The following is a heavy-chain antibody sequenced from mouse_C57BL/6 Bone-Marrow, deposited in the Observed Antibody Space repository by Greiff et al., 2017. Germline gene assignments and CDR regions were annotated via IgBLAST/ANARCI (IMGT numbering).Heavy chain of an antibody. CDR3: ARPRNYAMDY. Sequence: QVQLQQSGAELVRPGASVKLSCKASGYTFTDYYITWVKQRPGQGLEWIARIYPGSGNTYYNEKFKGKATLTAEKSSSTAYMQLSSLTSEDSAVYFCARPRNYAMDYWGQGTSVTVSS. J-gene: IGHJ4*01. CDR2: IYPGSGNT. CDR1: GYTFTDYY. V-gene: IGHV1-76*01.